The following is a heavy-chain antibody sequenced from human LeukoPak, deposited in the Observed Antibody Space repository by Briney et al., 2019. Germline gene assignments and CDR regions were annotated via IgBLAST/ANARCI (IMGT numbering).Heavy chain of an antibody. D-gene: IGHD3-16*01. CDR3: SRTNPGSWALYYYAC. CDR1: GFTFADLG. Sequence: PGRSLRLPCTASGFTFADLGVSWLRQAPGKGLEWVGYTRSNAYGGTAEYAASVKGRFTISRDDSKSIAYLQMNSLKTEDTAVFYCSRTNPGSWALYYYACWGQGTLVTVSS. V-gene: IGHV3-49*03. J-gene: IGHJ4*02. CDR2: TRSNAYGGTA.